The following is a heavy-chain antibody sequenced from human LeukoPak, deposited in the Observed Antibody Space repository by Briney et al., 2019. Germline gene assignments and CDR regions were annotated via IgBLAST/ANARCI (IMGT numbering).Heavy chain of an antibody. D-gene: IGHD6-13*01. CDR3: ARDRAAGTARTFDY. Sequence: PGGSLRLSCAASGFTFSSYGMHWVRQAPGKGLEWVAVIWYDGSNKYYADSVKGRFTISRDNSKNTLYLQMNSLRAEDTAVYYCARDRAAGTARTFDYWGQGTLVTVSS. J-gene: IGHJ4*02. CDR1: GFTFSSYG. CDR2: IWYDGSNK. V-gene: IGHV3-33*01.